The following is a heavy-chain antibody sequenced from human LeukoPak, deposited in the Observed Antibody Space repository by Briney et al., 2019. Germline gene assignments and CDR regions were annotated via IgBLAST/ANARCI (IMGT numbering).Heavy chain of an antibody. J-gene: IGHJ4*02. CDR2: IFYSGST. CDR1: GGSITSSSYY. D-gene: IGHD6-13*01. V-gene: IGHV4-39*01. CDR3: AKQQLVRCFDY. Sequence: SETLSLTCTVSGGSITSSSYYWGWIRQPPGKGLEWIGSIFYSGSTYYNPSLKSRVTISVDTSKTQFSLKLGSVTAADTAVYYCAKQQLVRCFDYWGQGTLVTVSS.